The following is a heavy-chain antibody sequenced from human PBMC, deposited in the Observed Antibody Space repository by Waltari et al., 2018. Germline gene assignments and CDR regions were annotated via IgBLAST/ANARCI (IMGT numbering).Heavy chain of an antibody. J-gene: IGHJ4*02. V-gene: IGHV6-1*01. Sequence: QIQLQQSGPGLVKPSQPLSLTCTIPGDSVSSKRHAWNWFRESPSRSLEWLGRTYYRSKWYNEYAVSVKSRITNNPDTSKNQFSLQLNSVTPEDTAVYYCARASGIAAAGIFDYWGQGTLVTVSS. D-gene: IGHD6-13*01. CDR2: TYYRSKWYN. CDR1: GDSVSSKRHA. CDR3: ARASGIAAAGIFDY.